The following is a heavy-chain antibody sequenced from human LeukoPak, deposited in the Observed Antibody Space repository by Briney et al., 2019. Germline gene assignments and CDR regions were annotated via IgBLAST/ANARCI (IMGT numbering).Heavy chain of an antibody. J-gene: IGHJ4*02. D-gene: IGHD1-26*01. CDR1: GFTFSSYS. CDR2: ISSSSTYI. CDR3: AKDRVGATYYFDC. V-gene: IGHV3-21*01. Sequence: PGGPLRLSCAPSGFTFSSYSMNWVRQAPGKGLEWVSSISSSSTYIYYADSLKGRFTISRDNAKNSLYLQMNSLRAEDTTVYYCAKDRVGATYYFDCWGQGTLVTVYS.